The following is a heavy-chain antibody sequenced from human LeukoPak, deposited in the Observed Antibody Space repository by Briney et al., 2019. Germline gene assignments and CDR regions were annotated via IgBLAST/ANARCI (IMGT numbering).Heavy chain of an antibody. CDR2: ISAYNGNT. J-gene: IGHJ4*02. CDR1: GYTFTSYG. Sequence: WASVKVSCKASGYTFTSYGISWVRQAPGQGLEWMGWISAYNGNTNYAQKLQGRVTMTTDTSTSTAYMELRSLRSDDTAVYYCARGTYCSSTSCLYDYWGQGTLVTVSS. V-gene: IGHV1-18*01. D-gene: IGHD2-2*01. CDR3: ARGTYCSSTSCLYDY.